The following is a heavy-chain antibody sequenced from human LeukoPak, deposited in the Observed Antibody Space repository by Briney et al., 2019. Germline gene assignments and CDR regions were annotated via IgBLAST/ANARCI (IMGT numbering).Heavy chain of an antibody. J-gene: IGHJ3*02. Sequence: KPTETLSLTCTVSGRSISSYYWSWIRQPPGKGLEWIGYIYYSGSNNYNPSLKSRVTISVDTSKNQFSLKLSSVTAADTAVYYCAIDLNSGHSAFDIWGQGTMVTASS. CDR3: AIDLNSGHSAFDI. CDR1: GRSISSYY. V-gene: IGHV4-59*08. D-gene: IGHD4-23*01. CDR2: IYYSGSN.